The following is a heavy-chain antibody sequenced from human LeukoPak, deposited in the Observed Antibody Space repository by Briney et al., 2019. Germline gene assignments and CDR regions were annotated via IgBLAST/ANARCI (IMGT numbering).Heavy chain of an antibody. D-gene: IGHD3-22*01. CDR3: ARGSNYYDSSGPLDY. CDR1: GFIFSRTW. CDR2: INGDGSEE. V-gene: IGHV3-7*03. J-gene: IGHJ4*02. Sequence: GGSLRLSCAASGFIFSRTWMSWVRHSPGKGLEWVANINGDGSEEYYVDSVKGRFTISRANARSSLYLQMNSLRAEDTAVYYCARGSNYYDSSGPLDYWGQGTLVTVSS.